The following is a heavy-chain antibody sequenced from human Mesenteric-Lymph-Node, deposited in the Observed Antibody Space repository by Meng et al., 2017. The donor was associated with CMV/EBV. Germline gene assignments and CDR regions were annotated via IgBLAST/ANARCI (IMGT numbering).Heavy chain of an antibody. Sequence: SETLSLTCTVSGGSVSSGSYYWSWIRQPPGKGLEWIGYNYYSGSTNYNPLLKSRITISVDTSKNQFSLKLIAVTAADTAVYYCARFDGVFISPDDAFDIWGQGTMVTVSS. V-gene: IGHV4-61*01. CDR2: NYYSGST. D-gene: IGHD3-3*01. J-gene: IGHJ3*02. CDR3: ARFDGVFISPDDAFDI. CDR1: GGSVSSGSYY.